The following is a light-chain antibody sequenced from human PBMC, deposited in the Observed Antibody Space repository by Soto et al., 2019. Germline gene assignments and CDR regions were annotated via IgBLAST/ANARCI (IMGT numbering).Light chain of an antibody. V-gene: IGKV1-5*03. J-gene: IGKJ2*01. CDR3: QQYNSYPYT. CDR2: KAS. CDR1: QSISSW. Sequence: DTPMTPSSSPPSSSVGDKITITFPASQSISSWLAWYQQKPGKAPKLLIYKASSLESGVPSRFSGSGSGTEFTLTISSLQPDDFATYYCQQYNSYPYTFGQGTKVDIK.